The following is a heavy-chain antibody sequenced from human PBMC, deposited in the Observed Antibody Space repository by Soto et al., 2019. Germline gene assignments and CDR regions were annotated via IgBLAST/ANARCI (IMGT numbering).Heavy chain of an antibody. V-gene: IGHV1-8*01. CDR1: GYTFTSYD. D-gene: IGHD3-10*01. J-gene: IGHJ6*03. Sequence: GASVKVSCKASGYTFTSYDINWVRQATGQGLEWMGWMNPNSGNTGYAQKFQGRVTMTRNTSISTAYMELSSLRSEDTAVYYCARGVRGVITVYYYYMDVWGKGTTVTVSS. CDR3: ARGVRGVITVYYYYMDV. CDR2: MNPNSGNT.